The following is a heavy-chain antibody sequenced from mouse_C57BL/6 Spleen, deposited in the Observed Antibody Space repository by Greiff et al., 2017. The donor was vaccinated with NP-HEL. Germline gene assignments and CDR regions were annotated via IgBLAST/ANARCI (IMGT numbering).Heavy chain of an antibody. CDR1: GYSFTGYY. CDR2: INPSTGGT. V-gene: IGHV1-42*01. Sequence: EVKLQESGPELVKPGASVKISCKASGYSFTGYYMNWVKQSPEKSLEWIGEINPSTGGTTYNQKFKAKATLTVDKSSSTAYMQLKSLTSEDSAVYYCARTYDYDWYYFDYWGQGTTLTVSS. CDR3: ARTYDYDWYYFDY. J-gene: IGHJ2*01. D-gene: IGHD2-4*01.